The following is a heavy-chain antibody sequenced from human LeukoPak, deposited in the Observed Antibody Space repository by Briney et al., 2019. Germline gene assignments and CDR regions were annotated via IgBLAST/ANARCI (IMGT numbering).Heavy chain of an antibody. J-gene: IGHJ4*02. CDR1: GGSISSSSYY. CDR3: AVNLPTRDY. D-gene: IGHD2-2*01. V-gene: IGHV4-39*01. CDR2: IYYSGST. Sequence: SETLSLTCTVSGGSISSSSYYWGWIRQPLGKGLEWIGSIYYSGSTYYNPSLKSRVTISVDTSKNQFSLKLSFVTAADTAVYYCAVNLPTRDYWGQGTLVTVSS.